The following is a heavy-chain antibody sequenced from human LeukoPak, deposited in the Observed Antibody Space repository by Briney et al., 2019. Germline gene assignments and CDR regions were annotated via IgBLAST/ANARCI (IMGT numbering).Heavy chain of an antibody. CDR2: IRYDGSNK. J-gene: IGHJ4*02. D-gene: IGHD3-22*01. V-gene: IGHV3-33*06. CDR1: GFTFSSYG. Sequence: PGRSLRLSCAASGFTFSSYGMHWVRQAPGKGLEWVAVIRYDGSNKYYADSVKGRFTISRDNSKNTLYLQMNSLRAEDTAVYYCAKFRYYYDSSGSGIDYWAREPWSPSPQ. CDR3: AKFRYYYDSSGSGIDY.